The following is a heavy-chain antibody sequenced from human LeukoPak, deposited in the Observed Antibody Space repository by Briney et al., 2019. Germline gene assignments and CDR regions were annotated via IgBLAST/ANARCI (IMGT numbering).Heavy chain of an antibody. V-gene: IGHV4-59*12. J-gene: IGHJ4*02. CDR1: GGSINSYY. D-gene: IGHD3-10*01. Sequence: SETLSLTCTVSGGSINSYYWSWIRQPPGKGLEWIGYIYYSGSTNYNPSLKSRVTISVDTSKNQFSLKLSSVTAADTAVYYCARDLVSYWGQGTLVTVSS. CDR3: ARDLVSY. CDR2: IYYSGST.